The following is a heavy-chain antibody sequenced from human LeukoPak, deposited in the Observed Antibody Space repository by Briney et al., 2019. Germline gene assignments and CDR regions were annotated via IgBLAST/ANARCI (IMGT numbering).Heavy chain of an antibody. CDR1: GVSVITYY. D-gene: IGHD1-26*01. CDR2: IYYGGST. CDR3: AAPSGGPGAFDI. V-gene: IGHV4-59*02. Sequence: SETLSLTCTVFGVSVITYYWSWIRQPPGEGLEWIGYIYYGGSTNYNPSLKSRVTISIDTSNNQLSPRLNSVTAADTAVYYCAAPSGGPGAFDIWGQGTMVTVS. J-gene: IGHJ3*02.